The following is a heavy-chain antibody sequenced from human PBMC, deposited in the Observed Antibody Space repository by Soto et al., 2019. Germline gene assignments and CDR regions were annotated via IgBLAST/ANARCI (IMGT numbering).Heavy chain of an antibody. CDR1: GFTVSSDY. D-gene: IGHD2-15*01. CDR2: IYRDGST. J-gene: IGHJ4*02. Sequence: EVQLVESGGGLVQPGGSLRLSCAVSGFTVSSDYMRWVRQAPGKGLEWVSVIYRDGSTYYTDSVNGRFTISRDKSKNTVYLQMNSLSAEDTAVYYCARGGAVVAASFDYWGQGTLVTVSS. CDR3: ARGGAVVAASFDY. V-gene: IGHV3-66*01.